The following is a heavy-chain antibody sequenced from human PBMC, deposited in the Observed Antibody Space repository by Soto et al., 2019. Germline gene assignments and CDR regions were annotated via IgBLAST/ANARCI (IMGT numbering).Heavy chain of an antibody. CDR2: ISWNSGSI. V-gene: IGHV3-9*01. CDR3: AKELESPTARGAFDI. J-gene: IGHJ3*02. D-gene: IGHD5-18*01. Sequence: GGSLRLSCAASGFTFDDYAMHWVRQAPGKGLEWVSGISWNSGSIGYADSVKGRFTISRDNAKNSLYLQMNSLRAEDTALYYCAKELESPTARGAFDIWGQGTMVTVSS. CDR1: GFTFDDYA.